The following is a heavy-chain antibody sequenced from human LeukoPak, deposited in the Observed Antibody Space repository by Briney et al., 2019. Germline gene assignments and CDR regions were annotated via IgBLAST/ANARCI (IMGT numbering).Heavy chain of an antibody. V-gene: IGHV3-30-3*01. J-gene: IGHJ5*02. CDR3: VGEVGSRQMNS. D-gene: IGHD1-26*01. CDR1: GFTFSSLA. Sequence: GGSLRLSCSVSGFTFSSLAMHWVRQAPGKGLECVAYISYDGSFQYHADSVKGRFTISRDNSKDILYLQMNSLRVDDSATYYCVGEVGSRQMNSWGQGTLVTVSS. CDR2: ISYDGSFQ.